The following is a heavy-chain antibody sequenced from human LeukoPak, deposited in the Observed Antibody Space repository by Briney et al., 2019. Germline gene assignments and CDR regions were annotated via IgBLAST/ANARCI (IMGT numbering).Heavy chain of an antibody. D-gene: IGHD1-1*01. V-gene: IGHV3-23*01. CDR3: AKENPLQNWNYDY. CDR1: GFTFSSYA. Sequence: GGSLRLSCAASGFTFSSYAMSWVRQAPGRGLEWASVFGGGSSSTYYADSVRGRFTISRDNSKNTVYLQMDSLRAEDTAVYYCAKENPLQNWNYDYWGQGTLVTVSS. J-gene: IGHJ4*02. CDR2: FGGGSSST.